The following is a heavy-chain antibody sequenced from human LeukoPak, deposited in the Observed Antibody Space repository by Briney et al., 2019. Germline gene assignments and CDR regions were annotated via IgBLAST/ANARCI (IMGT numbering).Heavy chain of an antibody. CDR1: GGSISSYY. V-gene: IGHV4-59*08. D-gene: IGHD6-19*01. Sequence: SETLSLTCTGSGGSISSYYWSWIRQPPGKGLEWIGYIYYSGSTNYNPSLKSRVTISVDTSKNQFSLKLSSVTAADTAVYYCATTGYSSGCGWFDPWGQGTLVTVSS. CDR2: IYYSGST. CDR3: ATTGYSSGCGWFDP. J-gene: IGHJ5*02.